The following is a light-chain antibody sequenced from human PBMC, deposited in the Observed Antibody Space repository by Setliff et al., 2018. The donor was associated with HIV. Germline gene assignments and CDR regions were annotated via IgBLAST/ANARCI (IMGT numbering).Light chain of an antibody. Sequence: QSVLAQPASVSGSPGQSITISCTGTSGDVGGYNYVSWYQQHPGKAPKLMIYDVSSRPSGVSNRFSGSKSGNTASLTISGLQAEDEADYYCSSYTSSGTLQVFGPGTKVTVL. CDR3: SSYTSSGTLQV. J-gene: IGLJ1*01. V-gene: IGLV2-14*03. CDR1: SGDVGGYNY. CDR2: DVS.